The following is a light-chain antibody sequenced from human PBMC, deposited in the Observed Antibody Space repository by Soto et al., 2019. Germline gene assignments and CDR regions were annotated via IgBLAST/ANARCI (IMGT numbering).Light chain of an antibody. Sequence: IQLTQSPSSLSASVGDRVTITCRASQGISSYLAWYQQKPGKAPKLLIYAASTLQSGVPSRFRGSGSGTDFTLTISSPQPEDFATYYCQQLNSYRGFTFGPGTKVDIK. CDR2: AAS. J-gene: IGKJ3*01. CDR1: QGISSY. CDR3: QQLNSYRGFT. V-gene: IGKV1-9*01.